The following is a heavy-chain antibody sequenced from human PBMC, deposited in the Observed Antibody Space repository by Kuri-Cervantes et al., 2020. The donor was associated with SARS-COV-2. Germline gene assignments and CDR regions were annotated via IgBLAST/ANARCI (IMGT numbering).Heavy chain of an antibody. CDR3: VRAAAGIYYFDY. V-gene: IGHV4-39*01. J-gene: IGHJ4*02. D-gene: IGHD6-13*01. Sequence: SETLSLTCTVSGDSISSNSYFWGWIRQPPGRGLEWIGNIYYSGSTYYNPSLKSRVTISVDTSKKQFSLKLSSVTAADTAIYYRVRAAAGIYYFDYWGQGTLVTVSS. CDR2: IYYSGST. CDR1: GDSISSNSYF.